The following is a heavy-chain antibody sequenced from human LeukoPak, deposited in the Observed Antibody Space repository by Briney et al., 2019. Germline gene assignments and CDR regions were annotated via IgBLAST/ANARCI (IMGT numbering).Heavy chain of an antibody. CDR1: GYTFTGYY. D-gene: IGHD3-16*01. J-gene: IGHJ6*03. V-gene: IGHV1-2*06. CDR2: INPNSGGT. Sequence: ASVKVSCKASGYTFTGYYMLWVRQAPGQGLEWMGRINPNSGGTNYAQKFQGRVTMTRDTSISTAYMELSRLRSEDTAVYYCARGLGTSVRPYYYYYMDVWGKGTTVTVSS. CDR3: ARGLGTSVRPYYYYYMDV.